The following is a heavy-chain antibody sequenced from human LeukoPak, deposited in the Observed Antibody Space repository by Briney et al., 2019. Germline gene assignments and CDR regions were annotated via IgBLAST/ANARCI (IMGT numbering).Heavy chain of an antibody. J-gene: IGHJ4*02. V-gene: IGHV4-59*08. CDR3: ARGGRDGYTLYPLDY. D-gene: IGHD5-24*01. Sequence: SETLSLTCTVSGGSISNYYWTWIRQPPGKGLEWIGYIYYRGITTYNPSLKSRVTISVDTSKNQLSLKLRSVTAADTAVYYCARGGRDGYTLYPLDYWGQGTLVTVSS. CDR1: GGSISNYY. CDR2: IYYRGIT.